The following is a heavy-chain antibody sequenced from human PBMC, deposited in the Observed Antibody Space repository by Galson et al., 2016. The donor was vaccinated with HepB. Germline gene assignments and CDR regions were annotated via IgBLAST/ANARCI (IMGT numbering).Heavy chain of an antibody. D-gene: IGHD3-22*01. Sequence: SLRLSCAASGFIFTEFYMNWIRQTPGKGLEWVSTISDSGFRTYYADSVKGRFTISRDNSKNTLYLQMNSLRAEDTAVYYCARDRATYDSSGYWFDYWGQGTLVTVSS. CDR3: ARDRATYDSSGYWFDY. CDR1: GFIFTEFY. J-gene: IGHJ4*02. CDR2: ISDSGFRT. V-gene: IGHV3-11*04.